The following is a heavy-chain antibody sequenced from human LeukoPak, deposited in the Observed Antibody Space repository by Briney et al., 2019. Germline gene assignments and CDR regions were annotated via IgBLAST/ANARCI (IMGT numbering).Heavy chain of an antibody. J-gene: IGHJ3*02. Sequence: QSGGSLRLSCAASGFTFSSYAMSWVRQAPGKGLEWVSAISGSGGSTYYADSVKGRFTISRDNSKNTLYLQMNSLRAEDTAVYYCAKDRGDYDELFQHAFDIWGQGTMVTVSS. CDR2: ISGSGGST. CDR3: AKDRGDYDELFQHAFDI. D-gene: IGHD4-17*01. V-gene: IGHV3-23*01. CDR1: GFTFSSYA.